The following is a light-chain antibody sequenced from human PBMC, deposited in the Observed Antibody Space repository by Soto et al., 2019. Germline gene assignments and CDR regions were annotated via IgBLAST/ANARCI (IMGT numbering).Light chain of an antibody. CDR2: KAS. CDR3: QHYNSYPLP. CDR1: ETIRYL. Sequence: DIRMTQSPSTLSASVGDRVTITCRASETIRYLLAWLQLKPGKAPKVLIYKASTLGSGVPSRFSGSGSGTEFTLTITSLQPDDFATYYCQHYNSYPLPFGGGTKVEIK. V-gene: IGKV1-5*03. J-gene: IGKJ4*01.